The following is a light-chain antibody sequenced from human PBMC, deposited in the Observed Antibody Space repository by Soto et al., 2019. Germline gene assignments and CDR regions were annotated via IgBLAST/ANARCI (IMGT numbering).Light chain of an antibody. J-gene: IGLJ1*01. CDR2: DVS. Sequence: CSSHGRASRIIKTKTSSDVGGYNYVSWYQQHPGKAPKLMIYDVSNRPSGVSNRFSGSKSGNTASLTISGLQAEDEADYYCSSYTSSSTYAFGTGTKVTVL. CDR3: SSYTSSSTYA. V-gene: IGLV2-14*04. CDR1: SSDVGGYNY.